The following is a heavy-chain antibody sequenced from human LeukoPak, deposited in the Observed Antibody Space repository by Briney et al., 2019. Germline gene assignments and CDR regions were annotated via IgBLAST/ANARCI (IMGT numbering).Heavy chain of an antibody. CDR2: IWYDGSNK. CDR1: GFTFSSHG. CDR3: ARDHGSGSYFSHCDY. Sequence: HPGRSLRLSCAASGFTFSSHGMHWVRQAPDKGLEWVAVIWYDGSNKYYADSVKGRFTISRDNSKNTLYLQMNSLRAEDTAVYYCARDHGSGSYFSHCDYWGQGTLVTVSS. D-gene: IGHD3-10*01. V-gene: IGHV3-33*01. J-gene: IGHJ4*02.